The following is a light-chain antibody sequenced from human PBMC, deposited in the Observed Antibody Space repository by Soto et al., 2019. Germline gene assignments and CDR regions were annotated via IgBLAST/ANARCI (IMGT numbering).Light chain of an antibody. V-gene: IGKV1-5*01. Sequence: DIQMTQSPSTLSASVGDRVTITCRASQSISSWLAWYQQKPGKAPKLLIYGASSLESGVPSRFSGSGSGTEFTLTISSLQPDDFATYYCQQYNSYSPITFGQGTRLEIK. CDR3: QQYNSYSPIT. J-gene: IGKJ5*01. CDR1: QSISSW. CDR2: GAS.